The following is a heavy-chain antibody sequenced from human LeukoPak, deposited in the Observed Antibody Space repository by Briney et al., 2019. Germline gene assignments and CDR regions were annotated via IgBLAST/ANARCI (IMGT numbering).Heavy chain of an antibody. Sequence: GSLRLSCAASGFTFSSYSMNWIRQPPGKGLEWIGYIYYTGSTNHNPSLKSRVTISVDTSKNQFSLKLSSVTAADTAVYYCARVVYSGYDFRGAMDVWGKGTTVTVSS. CDR2: IYYTGST. V-gene: IGHV4-59*01. D-gene: IGHD5-12*01. J-gene: IGHJ6*03. CDR3: ARVVYSGYDFRGAMDV. CDR1: GFTFSSYS.